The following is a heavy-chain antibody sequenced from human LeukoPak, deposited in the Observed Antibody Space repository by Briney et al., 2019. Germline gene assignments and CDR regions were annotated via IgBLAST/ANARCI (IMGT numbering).Heavy chain of an antibody. Sequence: SETLSLTCTVSGDSISNRNSYWVWIRQPPGKGLERLGSVFFSGSAYYNESLPRRVTISVDTSNNQFSLKLSSVTAADTAVYYCARAREFSSSSGRAYYFDYWGQGTLVTVSS. CDR2: VFFSGSA. CDR3: ARAREFSSSSGRAYYFDY. J-gene: IGHJ4*02. CDR1: GDSISNRNSY. D-gene: IGHD6-6*01. V-gene: IGHV4-39*07.